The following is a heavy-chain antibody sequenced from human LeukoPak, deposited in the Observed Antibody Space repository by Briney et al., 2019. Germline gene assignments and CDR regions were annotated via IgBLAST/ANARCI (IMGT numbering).Heavy chain of an antibody. V-gene: IGHV3-53*05. CDR1: GFTFSSNY. CDR3: GKDLSAGNCIGDCHGAFVI. J-gene: IGHJ3*02. CDR2: IYSGGST. D-gene: IGHD2-15*01. Sequence: GGSLRLSCAASGFTFSSNYMSWVRQAPGKGLEWVSVIYSGGSTYYSDSVKGRFTISRDNSKNTLYLQMNSMMTEDTAVYYCGKDLSAGNCIGDCHGAFVIWGQGTMVTVSS.